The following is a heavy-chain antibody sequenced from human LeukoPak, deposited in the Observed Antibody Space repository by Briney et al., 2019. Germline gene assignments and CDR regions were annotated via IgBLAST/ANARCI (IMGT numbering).Heavy chain of an antibody. CDR3: ARRRPRYCSSTSCRWNAFDI. CDR2: MNPNSGNT. V-gene: IGHV1-8*01. J-gene: IGHJ3*02. CDR1: GYTFTSYD. D-gene: IGHD2-2*01. Sequence: GASVKVSRKASGYTFTSYDINWVRQATGQGLEWMGWMNPNSGNTGYAQKFQGRVTMTRNTSISTAYMELSSLRSEDTAVYYCARRRPRYCSSTSCRWNAFDIWGQGTMVTVSS.